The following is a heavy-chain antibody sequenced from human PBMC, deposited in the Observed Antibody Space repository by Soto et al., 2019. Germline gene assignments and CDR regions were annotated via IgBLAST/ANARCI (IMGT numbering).Heavy chain of an antibody. CDR3: AREDDYYDSSGYSDY. CDR1: GFTFSSYS. J-gene: IGHJ4*02. D-gene: IGHD3-22*01. CDR2: ISSSSSTI. V-gene: IGHV3-48*02. Sequence: GGSLRLSCAASGFTFSSYSMNWVRQAPGKGLEWVSYISSSSSTIYYADSVKGRFTISRDNAKNSLYLQMNSLRDEDTAVYYCAREDDYYDSSGYSDYWGQGTLVTVSS.